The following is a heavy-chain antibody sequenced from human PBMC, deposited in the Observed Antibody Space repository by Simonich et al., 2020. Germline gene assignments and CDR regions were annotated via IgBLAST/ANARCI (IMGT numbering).Heavy chain of an antibody. Sequence: EVQLVESGGGLVQPGRSLRLSCTASGFTFGDYAMSCFRQAPGKGLEWVGFIRSKAYGGKTEYAASVKGRFTISRDDSKSIAYLQMNSLKTEDTAVYYCTREKGDYYDSSGYYAFDIWGQGTMVTVSS. CDR1: GFTFGDYA. CDR2: IRSKAYGGKT. D-gene: IGHD3-22*01. J-gene: IGHJ3*02. V-gene: IGHV3-49*03. CDR3: TREKGDYYDSSGYYAFDI.